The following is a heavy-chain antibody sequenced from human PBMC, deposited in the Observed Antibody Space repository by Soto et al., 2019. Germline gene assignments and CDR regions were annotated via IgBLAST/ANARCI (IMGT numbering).Heavy chain of an antibody. D-gene: IGHD5-12*01. CDR1: GFSLTSNDVG. V-gene: IGHV2-5*02. CDR2: IYWDDDK. Sequence: PTLVNPTQTLTLTCTFSGFSLTSNDVGVGWIRQPPGKALEWLALIYWDDDKRYSPSLKSRLTITKDTSKNQVVLRMTNMDPVDTAMYYCARYSGYDPNRAMPGGYYFDYWGLGTLVTVSS. J-gene: IGHJ4*02. CDR3: ARYSGYDPNRAMPGGYYFDY.